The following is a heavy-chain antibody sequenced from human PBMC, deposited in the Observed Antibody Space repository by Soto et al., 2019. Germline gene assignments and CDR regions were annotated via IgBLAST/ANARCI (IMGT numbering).Heavy chain of an antibody. CDR3: TKDYNGADAFDI. Sequence: SETLSLTFAVSGGPITSYNWYNWVRQPPGKGLEWIGEVHHTGASHYSPSLKSRVVISVDKSKNQFSLTLTSVTAADTAMYYCTKDYNGADAFDIWGKGAMVTV. J-gene: IGHJ3*02. V-gene: IGHV4-4*02. D-gene: IGHD3-10*01. CDR2: VHHTGAS. CDR1: GGPITSYNW.